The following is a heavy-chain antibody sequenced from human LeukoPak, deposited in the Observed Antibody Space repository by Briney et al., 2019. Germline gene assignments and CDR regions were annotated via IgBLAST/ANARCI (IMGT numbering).Heavy chain of an antibody. V-gene: IGHV3-7*01. CDR1: GFAFRNYW. Sequence: GGSLRLSCAASGFAFRNYWMSWVRQAPGQGLEEWANIKQDGREKYYVDSPKGRFTICRDNAKNSLYLQMNSLRAEDRAVYYCARDGGDFDYWGQGTLVTVSS. CDR3: ARDGGDFDY. J-gene: IGHJ4*02. CDR2: IKQDGREK. D-gene: IGHD3-16*01.